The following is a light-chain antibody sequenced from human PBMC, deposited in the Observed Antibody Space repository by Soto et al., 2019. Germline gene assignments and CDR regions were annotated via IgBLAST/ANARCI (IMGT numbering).Light chain of an antibody. J-gene: IGKJ5*01. V-gene: IGKV3-11*01. CDR3: QQRSNWIT. CDR1: QSVSSY. CDR2: DAS. Sequence: EIVLTQSPATLSLSPGERATLSCRASQSVSSYLAWYQQKPGQAPRLLIYDASNRATGIPARFSGSGSGTDFTLTISSLEHEDFEVYYCQQRSNWITFGQGTRLDIK.